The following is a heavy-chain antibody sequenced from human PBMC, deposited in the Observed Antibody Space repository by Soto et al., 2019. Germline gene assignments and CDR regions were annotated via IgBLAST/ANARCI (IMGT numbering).Heavy chain of an antibody. J-gene: IGHJ6*03. CDR3: AKGNGPYYYYYYMDV. Sequence: GGSLRLSCAASGFTFSSYAMSWVRQAPGKGLEWVSAISGSGGSTYYADSVKGRFTISRDNSKNTLYLQMNSLRAEDTAVYYCAKGNGPYYYYYYMDVWGKGTTVTVSS. D-gene: IGHD2-8*01. CDR1: GFTFSSYA. V-gene: IGHV3-23*01. CDR2: ISGSGGST.